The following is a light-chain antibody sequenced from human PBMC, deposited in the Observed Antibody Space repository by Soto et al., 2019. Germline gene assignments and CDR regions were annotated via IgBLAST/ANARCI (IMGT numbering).Light chain of an antibody. Sequence: QSVLTQPPSVSGAPGQRVTISCTGSSSNIGAGYDVHWYQQLPGTAPKLPIYGNSNRPSGVPDRFSGSKSGTSASLAITGLQAEDEADYYCQSYDSSLSGPVFGGGTQLTVL. J-gene: IGLJ7*01. CDR3: QSYDSSLSGPV. CDR2: GNS. V-gene: IGLV1-40*01. CDR1: SSNIGAGYD.